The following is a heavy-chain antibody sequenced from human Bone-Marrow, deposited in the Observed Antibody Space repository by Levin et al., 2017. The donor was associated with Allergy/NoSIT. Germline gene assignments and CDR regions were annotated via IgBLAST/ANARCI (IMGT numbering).Heavy chain of an antibody. V-gene: IGHV5-51*01. Sequence: KVSCQGSGFNLSTYWIAWVRQMPGKGLEWMGIIYPDDSDTKYSPSFQGQVTISADKSINTAYLQWSSLQASDAAIYYCARPRLGHCSATTCYAFDVWGQGTVVTVSS. D-gene: IGHD2-2*01. J-gene: IGHJ3*01. CDR3: ARPRLGHCSATTCYAFDV. CDR1: GFNLSTYW. CDR2: IYPDDSDT.